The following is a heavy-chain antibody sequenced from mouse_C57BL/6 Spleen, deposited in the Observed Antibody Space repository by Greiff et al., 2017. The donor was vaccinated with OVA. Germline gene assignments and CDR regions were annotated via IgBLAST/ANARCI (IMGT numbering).Heavy chain of an antibody. Sequence: QVTLKVSGPELVKPGASVKISCKASGYAFSSSWMNWVKQRPGKGLEWIGRIYPGDGGTNYNGKFKGKATLTADKSSSTAYMQLSSLTSEDSAVYFCARCDGYGYFDYWGQGTTLTVSA. V-gene: IGHV1-82*01. CDR1: GYAFSSSW. CDR3: ARCDGYGYFDY. CDR2: IYPGDGGT. J-gene: IGHJ2*01. D-gene: IGHD2-3*01.